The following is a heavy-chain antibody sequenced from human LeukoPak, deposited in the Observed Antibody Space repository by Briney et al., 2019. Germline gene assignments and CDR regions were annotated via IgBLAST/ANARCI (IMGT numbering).Heavy chain of an antibody. D-gene: IGHD2-2*01. CDR2: IRSKAYGGTT. J-gene: IGHJ4*02. V-gene: IGHV3-49*04. Sequence: PGRSLRPSCTASGFTFGDYAMSWVRQAPGKGLEWVGFIRSKAYGGTTEYAASVKGRFTISRDDSKSIAYLQMNSLKTEDTAVYYCTRSYCSSTSCSSPTSDYWGQGTLVTVSS. CDR3: TRSYCSSTSCSSPTSDY. CDR1: GFTFGDYA.